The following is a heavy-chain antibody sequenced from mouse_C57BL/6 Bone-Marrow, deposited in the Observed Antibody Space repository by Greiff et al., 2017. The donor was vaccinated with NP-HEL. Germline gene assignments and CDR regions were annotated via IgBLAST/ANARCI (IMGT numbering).Heavy chain of an antibody. J-gene: IGHJ4*01. CDR3: AKKGSPDYYAMDY. V-gene: IGHV2-5*01. Sequence: VMLVESGPGLVQPSQSLSITCTVSGFSLTSYGVHWVRQSPGKGLEWLGVIWRGGSTDYNAAFMSRLSITKDNSKSQVFFKMNSLQADDTAIYYCAKKGSPDYYAMDYWGQGTSVTVSS. CDR2: IWRGGST. CDR1: GFSLTSYG.